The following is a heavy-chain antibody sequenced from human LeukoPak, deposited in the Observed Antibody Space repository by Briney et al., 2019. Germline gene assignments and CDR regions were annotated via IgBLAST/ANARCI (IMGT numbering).Heavy chain of an antibody. CDR1: GFTFSSYG. CDR2: INWNGGST. D-gene: IGHD3-10*01. Sequence: GGSLRLSCAASGFTFSSYGMSWVRHAPGKGLEWVSGINWNGGSTGYADSVKGRFTISRDNAKNSLYLQMNSLRAEDTALYHCARRDYGSGDAFDIWGQGTMVTVSS. CDR3: ARRDYGSGDAFDI. V-gene: IGHV3-20*01. J-gene: IGHJ3*02.